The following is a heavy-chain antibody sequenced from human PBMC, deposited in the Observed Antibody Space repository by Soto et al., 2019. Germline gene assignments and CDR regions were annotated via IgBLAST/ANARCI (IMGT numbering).Heavy chain of an antibody. CDR3: ARPNGRLRPDDAFDI. J-gene: IGHJ3*02. CDR2: IYYSGST. V-gene: IGHV4-59*08. D-gene: IGHD3-16*01. CDR1: GGSISSYY. Sequence: SETLSLTCTVSGGSISSYYWSWIRQPPGKGLEWIGYIYYSGSTNYNPSLKSRVTISVDTSKNQFSLKLSSVTAADTAVYYCARPNGRLRPDDAFDIWGQGTMVTVSS.